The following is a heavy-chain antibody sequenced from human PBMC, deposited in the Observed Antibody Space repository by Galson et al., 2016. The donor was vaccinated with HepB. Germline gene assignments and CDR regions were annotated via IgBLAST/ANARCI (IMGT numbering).Heavy chain of an antibody. J-gene: IGHJ6*03. Sequence: LSHTCNVSGGSIRGYYWSWIRLPPGMGLEYVGYIYYTGSTNYNPSIKSRVTLSVDTSKNQFSLRLNSVTTADTAVYYCVRLGTKDDYYYYLDVGGKGTTVTVSS. CDR2: IYYTGST. CDR3: VRLGTKDDYYYYLDV. V-gene: IGHV4-59*01. D-gene: IGHD2-2*01. CDR1: GGSIRGYY.